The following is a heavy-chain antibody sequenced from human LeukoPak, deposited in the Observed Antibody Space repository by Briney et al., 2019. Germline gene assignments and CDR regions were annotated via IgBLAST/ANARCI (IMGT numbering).Heavy chain of an antibody. CDR2: IYYSGST. J-gene: IGHJ5*02. D-gene: IGHD4-17*01. CDR1: GGSIISYY. CDR3: ARDAVNDYGDPNWFDP. V-gene: IGHV4-59*01. Sequence: PSETLSLTCTVSGGSIISYYWSWIRQPPGKGLEWIGYIYYSGSTNYNPSLKSRVTISVDTSKNQFSLKLSSVTAADTAVYYCARDAVNDYGDPNWFDPWGQGTLVTVSS.